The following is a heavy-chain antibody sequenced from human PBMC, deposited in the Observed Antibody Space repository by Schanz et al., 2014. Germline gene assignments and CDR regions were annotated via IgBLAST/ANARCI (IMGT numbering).Heavy chain of an antibody. D-gene: IGHD5-12*01. J-gene: IGHJ4*02. CDR1: GFTFSDHF. V-gene: IGHV3-72*01. Sequence: EVTLVESGGGLVQPGGSLRLSCAASGFTFSDHFMDWVRQAPGKGLEWVCHSRNKGHSYTTEYAASVKGRFTISGDETERSLYLQMDSLKAEDTAVYCCARRNCYDKSGAFDYWGQGSLVTVSS. CDR3: ARRNCYDKSGAFDY. CDR2: SRNKGHSYTT.